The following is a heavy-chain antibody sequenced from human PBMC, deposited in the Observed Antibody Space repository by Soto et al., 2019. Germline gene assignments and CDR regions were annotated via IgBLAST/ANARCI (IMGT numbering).Heavy chain of an antibody. V-gene: IGHV3-23*01. CDR1: AFTFNTYA. J-gene: IGHJ4*02. D-gene: IGHD3-22*01. CDR2: IGGSGRTT. Sequence: EVQLLESGGGLVQPGGSLSLSCAASAFTFNTYAMSWVRQAPGKGLEWVSGIGGSGRTTDYADAVKGRFTLSRDNHNDTLFLQMNSLRAEDTAVYYCAKSRYSDSSGDFYDYWGQGTLVTVSS. CDR3: AKSRYSDSSGDFYDY.